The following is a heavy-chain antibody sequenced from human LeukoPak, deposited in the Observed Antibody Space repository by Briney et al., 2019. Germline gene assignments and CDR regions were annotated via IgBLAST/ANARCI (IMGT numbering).Heavy chain of an antibody. CDR1: GGSISSYY. V-gene: IGHV4-59*01. D-gene: IGHD6-6*01. CDR3: AGDARPYYYYGMDV. CDR2: IFYSGST. J-gene: IGHJ6*04. Sequence: SETLSLTCTVSGGSISSYYWSWIRQPPGKGLEWIGYIFYSGSTNYNPSLKSRVTISIDTSKNQFSLKLSSVTAADTAVYYCAGDARPYYYYGMDVWGKGTTVTVSS.